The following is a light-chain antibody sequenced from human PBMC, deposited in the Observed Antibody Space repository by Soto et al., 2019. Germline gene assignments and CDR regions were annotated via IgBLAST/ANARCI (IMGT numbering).Light chain of an antibody. Sequence: DIVMTQSPDSLAVSLGERATINCKSSQSVLYSSNNKNYLAWYQQKLGQPPKLLIYWASTRESGVPDRFGGSGSGTDFILTISSLQAEDVAVYYCQQYYTTPLTFGGGTKVEIK. CDR3: QQYYTTPLT. V-gene: IGKV4-1*01. CDR1: QSVLYSSNNKNY. CDR2: WAS. J-gene: IGKJ4*01.